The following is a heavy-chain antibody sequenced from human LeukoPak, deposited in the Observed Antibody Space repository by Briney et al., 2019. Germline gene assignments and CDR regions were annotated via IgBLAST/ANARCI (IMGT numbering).Heavy chain of an antibody. D-gene: IGHD3-3*01. J-gene: IGHJ4*02. Sequence: SETLSLTCAVYGGPFSSYYWTWIRQSPGKGLEWIGEINHNKTTNYNPSLTSQVTISVDTSKNQFSLNLTSVSAADTAVYYCARGRALLEWFPTYYFDYWGQGTLVTVSS. V-gene: IGHV4-34*01. CDR1: GGPFSSYY. CDR3: ARGRALLEWFPTYYFDY. CDR2: INHNKTT.